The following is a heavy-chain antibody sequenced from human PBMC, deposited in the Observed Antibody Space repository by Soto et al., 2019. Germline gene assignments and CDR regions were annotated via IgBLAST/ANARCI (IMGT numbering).Heavy chain of an antibody. V-gene: IGHV3-74*01. CDR2: IKGDESTT. CDR1: GFTFSKYW. J-gene: IGHJ4*02. Sequence: EVQLVESGGGLVQPGGSLRLSCAASGFTFSKYWIHWVRQAPGKGLVWVSRIKGDESTTNYADSVKGRFTISRDNANAVVFLNMNTMKADDTAVYYCARGGYGLWLNDYWGQGTLVTVSS. D-gene: IGHD5-18*01. CDR3: ARGGYGLWLNDY.